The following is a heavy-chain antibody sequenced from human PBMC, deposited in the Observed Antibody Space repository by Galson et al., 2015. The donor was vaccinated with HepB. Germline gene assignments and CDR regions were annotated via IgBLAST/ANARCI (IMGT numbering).Heavy chain of an antibody. Sequence: SLRLSCAASGLSITNYAMNWVRQAPGKGLDWVSGISGSGGSTYYADSVRGRFTISRDNSKNTLDLQMNSLRAEDTAIYYCAKDVFDSSGGSRYHYHFYYGLDVWGQGTTVTVSS. J-gene: IGHJ6*02. V-gene: IGHV3-23*01. CDR1: GLSITNYA. CDR2: ISGSGGST. D-gene: IGHD2-15*01. CDR3: AKDVFDSSGGSRYHYHFYYGLDV.